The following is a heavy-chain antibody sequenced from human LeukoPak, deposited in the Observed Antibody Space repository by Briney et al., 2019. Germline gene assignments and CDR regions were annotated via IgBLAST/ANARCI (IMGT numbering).Heavy chain of an antibody. CDR3: ARALGYRGNSYGAEVDY. D-gene: IGHD5-18*01. V-gene: IGHV1-2*06. CDR2: INPNSGGT. J-gene: IGHJ4*02. CDR1: GYTFTGDY. Sequence: ASVKVSFKASGYTFTGDYMHLVRPAPGKGLEWMGRINPNSGGTNYSQKFQGRVTMTRATSISTAYMELSRLRCDDTPVYYCARALGYRGNSYGAEVDYWGQGTLVTVSS.